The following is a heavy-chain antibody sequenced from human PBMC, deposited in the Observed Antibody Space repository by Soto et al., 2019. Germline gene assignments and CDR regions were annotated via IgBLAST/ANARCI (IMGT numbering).Heavy chain of an antibody. CDR1: GYTFTSYG. V-gene: IGHV1-18*01. J-gene: IGHJ5*02. CDR2: ISAYNGNT. D-gene: IGHD4-17*01. CDR3: AREVMTTVTTEYLNWFDP. Sequence: GASVKVSCKASGYTFTSYGISWVRQAPGQGLEWMGWISAYNGNTNYAQKLQGRVTMTTDTSTSTAYMELRSLRSDDTAVYYCAREVMTTVTTEYLNWFDPWGQGTLVTVSS.